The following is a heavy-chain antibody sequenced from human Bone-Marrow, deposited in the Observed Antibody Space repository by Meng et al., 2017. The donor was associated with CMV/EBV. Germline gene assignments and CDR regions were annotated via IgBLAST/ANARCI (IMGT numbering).Heavy chain of an antibody. J-gene: IGHJ5*02. CDR3: AGGPLRGGTKNWFDP. V-gene: IGHV4-59*01. D-gene: IGHD3-10*01. CDR1: GGSISSYY. CDR2: ICYSGST. Sequence: SETLSLTCTVSGGSISSYYWSWLRQPPGKGLEWIGYICYSGSTNYNPSSKSRVTITVDTTKNQFPLKLSSVTAADTAGYYCAGGPLRGGTKNWFDPWGQGTLVTVSS.